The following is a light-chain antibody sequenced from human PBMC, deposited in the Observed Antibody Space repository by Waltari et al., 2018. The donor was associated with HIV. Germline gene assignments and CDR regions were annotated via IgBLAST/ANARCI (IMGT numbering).Light chain of an antibody. V-gene: IGLV8-61*01. CDR2: NPD. J-gene: IGLJ3*02. CDR1: SGSVSSPYY. CDR3: LLYMASGRV. Sequence: QTVVTQEPSFSVSPGGTITLTCGLSSGSVSSPYYPSWYQQTTGQPPRTLIYNPDTRSSGGPDRFSGSIVGNKAALTITGAQSEDESDYYCLLYMASGRVFGGGTRLTVL.